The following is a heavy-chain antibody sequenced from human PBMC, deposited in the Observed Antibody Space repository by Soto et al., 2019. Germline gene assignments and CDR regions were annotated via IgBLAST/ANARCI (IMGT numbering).Heavy chain of an antibody. Sequence: QVQLVQSGAEVKKPGSSVKVSCKASGGTFSSYTISWVRQAPGQGLEWMGRIIPILGIANYAQKFQGRVTITADKSTSTAYMELSSLRSEDTAIYYCAVGSVDIVPTGMKPFDPWGQGTLVTVSS. CDR3: AVGSVDIVPTGMKPFDP. CDR2: IIPILGIA. J-gene: IGHJ5*02. CDR1: GGTFSSYT. D-gene: IGHD5-12*01. V-gene: IGHV1-69*02.